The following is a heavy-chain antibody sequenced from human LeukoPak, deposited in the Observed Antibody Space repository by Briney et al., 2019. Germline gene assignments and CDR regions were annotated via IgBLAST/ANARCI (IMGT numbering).Heavy chain of an antibody. J-gene: IGHJ4*02. CDR2: IYYSGST. V-gene: IGHV4-59*01. CDR3: ARNYYDSSGYYYPFDY. CDR1: GGSISSYY. D-gene: IGHD3-22*01. Sequence: PSETLSLTCTVSGGSISSYYWSWIRQPPGKGLEWSGYIYYSGSTNYNPSLKSRVTISVDTSKNQFSLKLSSVTAADTAVYYCARNYYDSSGYYYPFDYWGQGTLVTVSS.